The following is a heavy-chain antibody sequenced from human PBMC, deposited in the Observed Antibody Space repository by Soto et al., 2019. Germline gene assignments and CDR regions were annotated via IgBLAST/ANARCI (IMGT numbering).Heavy chain of an antibody. V-gene: IGHV1-18*01. CDR2: INTYYGST. Sequence: QVQLLQSGTEVKKPGASVKVSCKPSGYTFSTYSIGWVRQAPGQGLDWMGWINTYYGSTYLAQRYQDRVTMTTDTSTSSAYMELRSLTSDDTAVYYCARLYSGGWLALDHWGQGTLVTVSS. CDR1: GYTFSTYS. D-gene: IGHD6-19*01. J-gene: IGHJ4*02. CDR3: ARLYSGGWLALDH.